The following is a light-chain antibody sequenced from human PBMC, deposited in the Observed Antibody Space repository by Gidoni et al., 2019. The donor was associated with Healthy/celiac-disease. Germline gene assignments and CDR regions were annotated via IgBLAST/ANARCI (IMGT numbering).Light chain of an antibody. Sequence: QSVLTQPPSVSAAPGQRVTISCTGSSSNIGAGYDVHWYQQLPGTAPKLLIYGNSNRPSGVPDRFSGSKSSTSASLAITGLQAEDEADYYCQSYDSSLSGGVFGTGTKVTVL. CDR1: SSNIGAGYD. V-gene: IGLV1-40*01. CDR3: QSYDSSLSGGV. CDR2: GNS. J-gene: IGLJ1*01.